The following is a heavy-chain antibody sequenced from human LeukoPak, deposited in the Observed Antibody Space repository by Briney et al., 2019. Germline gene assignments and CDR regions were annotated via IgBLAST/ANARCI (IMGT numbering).Heavy chain of an antibody. V-gene: IGHV1-46*01. CDR3: ARDARFYYGSGSRLDYYFDY. Sequence: ASVKVSCKASGFTFTTYYMHWVRQAPGQGLEWMGIINPSGGGTSYAQMFQGRVTMTRDMSTSTVYMELSSLRSEDTAVYYCARDARFYYGSGSRLDYYFDYWGQGTLVTVSS. CDR2: INPSGGGT. D-gene: IGHD3-10*01. CDR1: GFTFTTYY. J-gene: IGHJ4*02.